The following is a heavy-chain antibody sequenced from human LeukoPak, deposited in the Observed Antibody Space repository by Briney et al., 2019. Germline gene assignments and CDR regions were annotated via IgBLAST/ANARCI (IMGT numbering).Heavy chain of an antibody. Sequence: SSVKVSCNASRGTFSSYAISWVRQAPGQGLEWMGRIIPILGTANYAQKFQGRVTITTDESTSTAYMELSSLRSEDTAVYYCARGGYDSSGYCDYWGQGTLVTVSS. CDR2: IIPILGTA. V-gene: IGHV1-69*11. D-gene: IGHD3-22*01. CDR1: RGTFSSYA. J-gene: IGHJ4*02. CDR3: ARGGYDSSGYCDY.